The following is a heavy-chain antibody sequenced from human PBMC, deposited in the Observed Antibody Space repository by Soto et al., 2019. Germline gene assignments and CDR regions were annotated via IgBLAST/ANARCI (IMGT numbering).Heavy chain of an antibody. CDR3: ARDHDDFWSGYNYYYYYYGMDV. Sequence: PGGSLRLSCSASGFTFSSYAMHWVRQAPGKGLEWVAVISYDGSNKYYADSVKGRFTISRDNSKNTLYLQMNSLRAEDTAVYYCARDHDDFWSGYNYYYYYYGMDVWGQGTTVTVSS. CDR2: ISYDGSNK. CDR1: GFTFSSYA. J-gene: IGHJ6*02. V-gene: IGHV3-30-3*01. D-gene: IGHD3-3*01.